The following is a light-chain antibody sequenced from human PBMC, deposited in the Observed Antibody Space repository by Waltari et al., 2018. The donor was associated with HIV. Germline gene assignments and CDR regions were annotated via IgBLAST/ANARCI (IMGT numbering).Light chain of an antibody. CDR2: GDN. V-gene: IGLV6-57*03. J-gene: IGLJ3*02. CDR1: SGSIASHY. Sequence: NFMLTQPHSVSESPGKTVTVSCTRSSGSIASHYVQWYQQRPVSAPTTVIYGDNQRPSGVPDRFSGSIDSSSNSASLTISGLKTEDEADYYCQSYDSSNHAVFGGGTKLTVL. CDR3: QSYDSSNHAV.